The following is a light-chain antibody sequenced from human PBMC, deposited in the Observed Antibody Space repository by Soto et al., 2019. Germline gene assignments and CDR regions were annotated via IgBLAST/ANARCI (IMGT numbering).Light chain of an antibody. J-gene: IGLJ3*02. CDR1: GSDIGTYKY. V-gene: IGLV2-8*01. Sequence: QSALTQPPSASGSPGQSVTISCTGTGSDIGTYKYVSWYQKHPGQAPKLMIYEVSKRPSGVPDRLSGSKSGNTASLTVSGLQSEDEADYYCTSYAGSSNWVFGGGTKLTVL. CDR3: TSYAGSSNWV. CDR2: EVS.